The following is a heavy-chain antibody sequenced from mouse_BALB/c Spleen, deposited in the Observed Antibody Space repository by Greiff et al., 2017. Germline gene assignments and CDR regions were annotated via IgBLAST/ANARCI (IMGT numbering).Heavy chain of an antibody. D-gene: IGHD1-1*01. Sequence: VQLQESGAELVRPGTSVKVSCKASGYAFTNYLIEWVKQRPGQGLEWIGVINPGSGGTNYNEKFKGKATLTADKSSSTAYMQLSSLTSDDSAVYFCARRDTTDDYWGQGTTLTVSS. V-gene: IGHV1-54*01. CDR3: ARRDTTDDY. J-gene: IGHJ2*01. CDR1: GYAFTNYL. CDR2: INPGSGGT.